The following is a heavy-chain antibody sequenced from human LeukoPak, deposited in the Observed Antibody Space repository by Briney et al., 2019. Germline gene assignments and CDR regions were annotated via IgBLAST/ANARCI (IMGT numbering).Heavy chain of an antibody. V-gene: IGHV1-8*01. J-gene: IGHJ5*02. CDR3: ARTYYDGSRNPNWFDP. CDR1: GYTFTNYD. CDR2: MKPDSGAT. D-gene: IGHD3-22*01. Sequence: GASVKLSCKASGYTFTNYDINWVRQAAGQGLEWMGWMKPDSGATCYAEKFRGRVTLTSDTSTSTAYMELSGLRSEDTAVYFCARTYYDGSRNPNWFDPWGQGTLVTVSS.